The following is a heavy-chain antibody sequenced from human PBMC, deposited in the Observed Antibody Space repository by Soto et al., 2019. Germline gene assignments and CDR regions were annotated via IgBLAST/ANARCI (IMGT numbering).Heavy chain of an antibody. CDR1: GGSISSSSYY. CDR2: IYYSGST. V-gene: IGHV4-39*01. CDR3: ARRYGGNFDY. D-gene: IGHD1-26*01. Sequence: SETLSLTCTVSGGSISSSSYYWGWIRQPPGKRLEWIGSIYYSGSTYYNPSLKSRVTISVDTSKNQFSLKLSSVTAADTAVYYCARRYGGNFDYWGQGTLVTVSS. J-gene: IGHJ4*02.